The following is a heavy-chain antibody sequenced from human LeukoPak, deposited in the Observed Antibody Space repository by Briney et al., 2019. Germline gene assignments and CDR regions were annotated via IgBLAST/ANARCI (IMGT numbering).Heavy chain of an antibody. CDR2: INPNSGGT. J-gene: IGHJ5*02. CDR1: GYTFTGYY. Sequence: ASVKVSCKASGYTFTGYYMHWVRQAPGQGLEWMGWINPNSGGTNYAQKFQGRVTMTRDTSISTAYMELSRLRSDDTAVYYCARDSPDYGDWFYPWGQGTLVTVSS. CDR3: ARDSPDYGDWFYP. D-gene: IGHD4-17*01. V-gene: IGHV1-2*02.